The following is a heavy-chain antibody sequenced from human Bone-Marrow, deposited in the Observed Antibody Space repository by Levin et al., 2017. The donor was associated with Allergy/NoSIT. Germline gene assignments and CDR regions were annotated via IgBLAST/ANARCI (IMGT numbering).Heavy chain of an antibody. CDR3: ARAEDCGGGCPFDY. CDR1: GDSITNTNYY. D-gene: IGHD2-21*02. J-gene: IGHJ4*02. V-gene: IGHV4-39*07. CDR2: MHYTKTT. Sequence: SQTLSLTCTVSGDSITNTNYYWGWVRQPPGKGLEWLGSMHYTKTTYYNPSLKNRVAISLDTSKNHFSLKLTSMTAADTAVYYCARAEDCGGGCPFDYWGQGTLVTVSS.